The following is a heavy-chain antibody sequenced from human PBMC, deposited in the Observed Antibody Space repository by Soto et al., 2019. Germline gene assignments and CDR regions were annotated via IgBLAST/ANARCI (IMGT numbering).Heavy chain of an antibody. CDR1: GFTFSSYS. J-gene: IGHJ6*02. CDR3: AGGYCSGGSCYSGYYYYGMDV. Sequence: GGSLRLSCAASGFTFSSYSMNWVRQAPGKGLEWVSSISSSSSYIYYADSVKGRFTISRDNAKNSLYLQMNSLRAEDTAVYYCAGGYCSGGSCYSGYYYYGMDVWGQGTTVTVSS. CDR2: ISSSSSYI. V-gene: IGHV3-21*01. D-gene: IGHD2-15*01.